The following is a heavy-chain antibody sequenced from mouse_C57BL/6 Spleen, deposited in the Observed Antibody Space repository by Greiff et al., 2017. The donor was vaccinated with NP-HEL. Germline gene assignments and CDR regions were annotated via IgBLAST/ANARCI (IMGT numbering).Heavy chain of an antibody. CDR1: GYTFTSYT. D-gene: IGHD3-1*01. CDR3: ARSKGLTHEDWYFDV. J-gene: IGHJ1*03. V-gene: IGHV1-4*01. Sequence: VQLQQSGAELARPGASVKMSCKASGYTFTSYTMHWVKQRPGQGLEWIGYINPSSGYTKYNQKFKDKATLTADKSSSTAYMQLSSLTSEDSAVYYCARSKGLTHEDWYFDVWGTGTTVTVSS. CDR2: INPSSGYT.